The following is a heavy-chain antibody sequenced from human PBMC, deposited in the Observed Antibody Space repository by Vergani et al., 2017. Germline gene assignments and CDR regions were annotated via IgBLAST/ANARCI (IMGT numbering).Heavy chain of an antibody. CDR1: GFIFSDYW. CDR3: ARDIPGGLSDFDY. Sequence: EVQLVESGGALVQPGGSLRLSCIGSGFIFSDYWMSWVRQAPGKGLEFVANIHLDGSAENYVDSVTGGFTISRDNAKNSVILQMNNLRAEDTAIYYCARDIPGGLSDFDYWGQGTLVTVSS. CDR2: IHLDGSAE. D-gene: IGHD2/OR15-2a*01. V-gene: IGHV3-7*01. J-gene: IGHJ4*02.